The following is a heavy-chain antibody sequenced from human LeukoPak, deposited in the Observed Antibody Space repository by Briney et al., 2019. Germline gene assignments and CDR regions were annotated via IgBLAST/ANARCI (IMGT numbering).Heavy chain of an antibody. CDR3: ARTAWFGELLNY. Sequence: GASVKVSCKASGYTFTSYGISWVRQAPGQGLEWMGWMNPNSGNTGYAQKFQGRVTMTRNTSISTAYMELSSLRSEDTAVYYCARTAWFGELLNYWGQGTLVTVSS. D-gene: IGHD3-10*01. CDR1: GYTFTSYG. CDR2: MNPNSGNT. J-gene: IGHJ4*02. V-gene: IGHV1-8*02.